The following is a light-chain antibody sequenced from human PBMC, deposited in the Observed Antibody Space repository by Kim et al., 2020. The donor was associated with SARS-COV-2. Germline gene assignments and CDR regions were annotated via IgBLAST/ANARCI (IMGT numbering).Light chain of an antibody. CDR2: DVS. CDR3: SSYIRSSTTYV. Sequence: QPITISCTGTSRDVGGYKYVSWYQQHPGKAPKLMIYDVSNRPSGVSNRFSGSKSGNTASLTISGLQAEDEADYYCSSYIRSSTTYVFGTGTKVTVL. J-gene: IGLJ1*01. CDR1: SRDVGGYKY. V-gene: IGLV2-14*03.